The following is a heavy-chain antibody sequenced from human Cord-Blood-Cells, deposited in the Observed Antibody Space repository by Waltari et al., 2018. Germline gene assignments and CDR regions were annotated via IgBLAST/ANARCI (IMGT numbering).Heavy chain of an antibody. CDR2: ISYDGSNK. D-gene: IGHD6-13*01. CDR1: GFTFSSYA. J-gene: IGHJ1*01. CDR3: ARCIAAAGTGYFQH. Sequence: QVQLVESGGGVVQPGRSLRLPCAASGFTFSSYAMHWVRQAPGKGLEWVAVISYDGSNKYYADSVKGRFTISRDNSKNTLYLQMNSLRAEDTAVYYCARCIAAAGTGYFQHWGQGTLVTVSS. V-gene: IGHV3-30*04.